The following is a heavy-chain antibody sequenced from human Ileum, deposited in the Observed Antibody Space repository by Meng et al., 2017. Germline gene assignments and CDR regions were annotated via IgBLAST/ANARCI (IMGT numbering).Heavy chain of an antibody. D-gene: IGHD2-15*01. J-gene: IGHJ4*02. Sequence: GGSGGNFVQPGGSLRLFCVVSGFTFSDHLMDWVRQAPGEGLVWVSRINGDGSTTTYADSVKGRFTISRDNAESTLYLQMNSLRVDDTAVYYCTRAGSFRHDYWGQGALVTVSS. CDR2: INGDGSTT. V-gene: IGHV3-74*02. CDR1: GFTFSDHL. CDR3: TRAGSFRHDY.